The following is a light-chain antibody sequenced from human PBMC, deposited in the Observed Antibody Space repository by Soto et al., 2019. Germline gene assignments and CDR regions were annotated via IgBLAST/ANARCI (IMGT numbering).Light chain of an antibody. CDR2: LGA. J-gene: IGKJ1*01. V-gene: IGKV2-28*01. CDR3: MQALQPPWT. Sequence: DIVMTPSPLSLPVTPGEPASISCRSSQSLLHSNGYNYLDWYLQKPGQSPQLLIYLGANRASGVPDRVSGSGSGTDFTLKISRVEAKDVGVYYCMQALQPPWTFGQGTKVEIK. CDR1: QSLLHSNGYNY.